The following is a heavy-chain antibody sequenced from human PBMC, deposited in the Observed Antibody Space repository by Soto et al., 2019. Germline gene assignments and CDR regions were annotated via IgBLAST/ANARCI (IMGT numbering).Heavy chain of an antibody. CDR1: GVSISSGGYY. D-gene: IGHD4-17*01. J-gene: IGHJ4*02. CDR3: ARVYGDYLDY. V-gene: IGHV4-31*03. Sequence: TLSLTCTVSGVSISSGGYYWSWIRQHPGKGLEWIGYIYYSGSTYYKPSLKSRVTISVDTSKNQFSLKLSSVTAADTAVYYCARVYGDYLDYWGQGTLVTVSS. CDR2: IYYSGST.